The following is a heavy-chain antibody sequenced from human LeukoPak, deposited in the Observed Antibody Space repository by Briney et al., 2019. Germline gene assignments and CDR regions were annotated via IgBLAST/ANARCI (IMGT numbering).Heavy chain of an antibody. Sequence: ASVKVSCKASGGTFSSYAISWVRQAPGQGLEWMGRIIPILGIANYAQKFQGRVTITADKSTSSAYMELSSLRSEDTAVYYCASSRYILVGATRVSPNWFDPWGQGTLVTVSS. CDR2: IIPILGIA. CDR3: ASSRYILVGATRVSPNWFDP. CDR1: GGTFSSYA. J-gene: IGHJ5*02. V-gene: IGHV1-69*04. D-gene: IGHD1-26*01.